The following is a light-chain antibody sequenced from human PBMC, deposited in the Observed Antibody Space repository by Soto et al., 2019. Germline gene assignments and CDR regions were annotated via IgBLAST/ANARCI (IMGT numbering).Light chain of an antibody. CDR2: EVS. V-gene: IGLV2-8*01. CDR3: SSYAGXNYV. Sequence: QSFLTQPPSASGSPGQSVTISCTGTSSDFCYYNYFSWYQQHPGRAPKLIIYEVSERPSGFPDRFSGSKSGKTASLTVSGLQAEDEADYYRSSYAGXNYVFGAGTKVXV. J-gene: IGLJ1*01. CDR1: SSDFCYYNY.